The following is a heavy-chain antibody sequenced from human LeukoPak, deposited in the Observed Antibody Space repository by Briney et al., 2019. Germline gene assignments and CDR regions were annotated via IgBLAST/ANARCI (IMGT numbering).Heavy chain of an antibody. CDR3: AKDWGYGDYIDY. Sequence: GGSLRLSCAASGFTFSSYAMSWVRQAPGMGLEWCSGISVGGGSTFYADSVKGRFTISRDNSKNTLYLQMNSLRAEDTAVYYCAKDWGYGDYIDYWGQGTLVTVSS. CDR2: ISVGGGST. J-gene: IGHJ4*02. CDR1: GFTFSSYA. D-gene: IGHD3-16*01. V-gene: IGHV3-23*01.